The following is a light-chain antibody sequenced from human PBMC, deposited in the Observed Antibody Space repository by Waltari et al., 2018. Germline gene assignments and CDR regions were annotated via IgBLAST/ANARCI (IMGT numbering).Light chain of an antibody. CDR2: KTS. V-gene: IGKV3-20*01. J-gene: IGKJ2*01. CDR3: QQFGGSPMYT. CDR1: QSVDSTY. Sequence: EVVLTQSPGTLSLSPGERATLSCRASQSVDSTYLAWYQQKTGQAPTLLIYKTSTRATGSPDRFSGSGSGTDFSLNINILEPGDSAVYYCQQFGGSPMYTFGLGTKLEIK.